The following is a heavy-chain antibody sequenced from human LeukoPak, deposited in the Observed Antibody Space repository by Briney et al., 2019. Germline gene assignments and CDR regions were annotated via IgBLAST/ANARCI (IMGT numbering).Heavy chain of an antibody. Sequence: SETLSLTCTVSGGSISSSSYYWGWIRQPPGKGLEWIGSIYYSGSTYYNPSLKSRVTISVDTSKNQFSLKLSSVTAADTAVYYCASVPGGGSGSYYYYYYMDVWGKGTTVTVSS. J-gene: IGHJ6*03. CDR1: GGSISSSSYY. D-gene: IGHD3-10*01. CDR2: IYYSGST. V-gene: IGHV4-39*07. CDR3: ASVPGGGSGSYYYYYYMDV.